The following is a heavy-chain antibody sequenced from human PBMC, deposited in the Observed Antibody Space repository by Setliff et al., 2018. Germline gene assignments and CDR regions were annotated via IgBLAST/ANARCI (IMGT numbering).Heavy chain of an antibody. Sequence: NPSETLSLTCAVSGASIRQTSYFWTWVRQPAGKGLEWIGHIYITENPNVNPSLKSRVAMSLDNSGNQFSLNLQSVTAADTAVYYCTRLYYTSRALYFDIWGQGHPGTVSS. CDR1: GASIRQTSYF. CDR2: IYITENP. V-gene: IGHV4-61*09. CDR3: TRLYYTSRALYFDI. J-gene: IGHJ4*02. D-gene: IGHD3-3*01.